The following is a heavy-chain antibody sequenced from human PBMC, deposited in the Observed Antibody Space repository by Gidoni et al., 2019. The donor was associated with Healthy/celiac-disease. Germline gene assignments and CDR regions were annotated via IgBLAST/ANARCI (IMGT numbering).Heavy chain of an antibody. J-gene: IGHJ5*02. Sequence: QVQLVQAGAEGKERGASVKVSCKASGYTFTSHYLHWVRQAPGPGLEWMGISNPRVGSTSYAQQVQGRVTMTRDTSTSTVYTALRSLSSEDTAVYYCARGTILRFLEWSSSYNWFDPWGQGTLVIVSS. CDR3: ARGTILRFLEWSSSYNWFDP. CDR1: GYTFTSHY. V-gene: IGHV1-46*03. CDR2: SNPRVGST. D-gene: IGHD3-3*01.